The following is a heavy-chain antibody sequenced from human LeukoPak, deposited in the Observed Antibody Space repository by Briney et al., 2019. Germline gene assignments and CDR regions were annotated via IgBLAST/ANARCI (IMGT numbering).Heavy chain of an antibody. Sequence: ASVKVSCKASGYTFTGYYMHWVRQAPGQGLEWMGRINPNSGGTNYAQKFQGRVTMTRDTSISTAYMDLSRLRSDNTAVYHCAREPLDSSSWSYYFDYWGQGTLVTVSS. D-gene: IGHD6-13*01. CDR3: AREPLDSSSWSYYFDY. V-gene: IGHV1-2*06. CDR1: GYTFTGYY. CDR2: INPNSGGT. J-gene: IGHJ4*02.